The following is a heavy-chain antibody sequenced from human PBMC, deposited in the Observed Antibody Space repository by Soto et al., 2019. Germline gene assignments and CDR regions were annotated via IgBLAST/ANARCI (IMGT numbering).Heavy chain of an antibody. D-gene: IGHD6-6*01. CDR2: INAGNGNT. Sequence: QVQLVQSGAEVKKPGASVKVSCKASGYTFTSYAMHWVRQAPGQRLEWMGWINAGNGNTKYSQKFQGRVTITRDTSASTAYMELSSLRSEDTAVYYCARDERPGSGYSSSYNWFDPWGQGTLVTVSS. J-gene: IGHJ5*02. CDR3: ARDERPGSGYSSSYNWFDP. CDR1: GYTFTSYA. V-gene: IGHV1-3*01.